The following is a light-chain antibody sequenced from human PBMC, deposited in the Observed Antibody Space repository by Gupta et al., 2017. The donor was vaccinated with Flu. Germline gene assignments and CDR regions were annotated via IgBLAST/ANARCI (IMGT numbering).Light chain of an antibody. J-gene: IGKJ1*01. CDR3: QQSYSNPRT. CDR1: QSISTY. CDR2: AAS. Sequence: SSLSASGGDRGTSTCRASQSISTYLNWYQQNPGKAPKLLIYAASSWQSGVPSRVSGSGAGTDFTLTLSGLQPEDFATYYCQQSYSNPRTFGQGTKVEIK. V-gene: IGKV1-39*01.